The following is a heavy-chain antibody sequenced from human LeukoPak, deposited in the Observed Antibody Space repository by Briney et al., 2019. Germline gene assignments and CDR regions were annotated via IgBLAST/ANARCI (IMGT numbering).Heavy chain of an antibody. CDR3: AREPQRYYYYYMDV. J-gene: IGHJ6*03. Sequence: SETLSLTCTVSGGSISSDYWSWIRQPAGKGLEWIGRIYTSGSTNYNPSLKSRVTMSVDTSKNQFSLKLSSVTAADTAVYYCAREPQRYYYYYMDVWGKGITVTVSS. CDR2: IYTSGST. V-gene: IGHV4-4*07. CDR1: GGSISSDY.